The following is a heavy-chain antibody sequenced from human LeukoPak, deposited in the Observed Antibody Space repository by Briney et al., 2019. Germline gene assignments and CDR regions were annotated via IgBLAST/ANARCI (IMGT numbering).Heavy chain of an antibody. CDR1: GFTFSSYA. CDR2: ISGSGGST. V-gene: IGHV3-23*01. D-gene: IGHD3-10*01. CDR3: AKDYLAGLVPYYFDY. Sequence: GGSLRLSCAASGFTFSSYAMSWVRQAPRKGLEWVSSISGSGGSTYYADSVKGRFTISRDNSKNTLYLQMNSLRAEDTAVYYCAKDYLAGLVPYYFDYWGQGTLVTVSS. J-gene: IGHJ4*02.